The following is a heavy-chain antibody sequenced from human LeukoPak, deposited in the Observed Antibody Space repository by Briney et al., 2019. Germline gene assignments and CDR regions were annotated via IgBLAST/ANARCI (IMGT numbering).Heavy chain of an antibody. D-gene: IGHD5-18*01. CDR3: ARSIQLWSYFDY. J-gene: IGHJ4*02. CDR2: INPNSGGT. Sequence: GASVKVSCKASGYTFTGYYMHWVRQAPGKGLEWMGWINPNSGGTNYSQKFQGRVTMTRDTSISTAYMELSRLRSDDTAVYYCARSIQLWSYFDYWGQGTLVTVSS. V-gene: IGHV1-2*02. CDR1: GYTFTGYY.